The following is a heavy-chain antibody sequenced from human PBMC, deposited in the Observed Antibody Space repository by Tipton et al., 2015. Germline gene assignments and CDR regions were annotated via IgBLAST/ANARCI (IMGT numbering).Heavy chain of an antibody. D-gene: IGHD4-23*01. CDR2: ISSSGSTR. V-gene: IGHV3-11*01. Sequence: SLRLSCAASGFTFSNYHMNWIRQAPGKGLEWVSYISSSGSTRDYADSVKGRFTVSRDSSKNTLYLQMNSLRAVDTAVYYCAKVLKDPASRLVTKISAAFDIWGQGTVVTVSS. CDR1: GFTFSNYH. CDR3: AKVLKDPASRLVTKISAAFDI. J-gene: IGHJ3*02.